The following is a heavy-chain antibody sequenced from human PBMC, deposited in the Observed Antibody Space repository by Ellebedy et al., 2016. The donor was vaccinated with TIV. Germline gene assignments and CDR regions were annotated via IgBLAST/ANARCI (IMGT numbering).Heavy chain of an antibody. CDR2: INPTNGGT. V-gene: IGHV1-2*02. J-gene: IGHJ4*02. CDR3: ARDGACGGDCYGDNY. Sequence: AASVTVSCKASGYTFTGYYIHWARQAPGQGLGWMGWINPTNGGTNYARKFQGRGTMTRDTSISTAYMELSWLRSDDTAVYYCARDGACGGDCYGDNYWGQGSLVTVSS. D-gene: IGHD2-21*02. CDR1: GYTFTGYY.